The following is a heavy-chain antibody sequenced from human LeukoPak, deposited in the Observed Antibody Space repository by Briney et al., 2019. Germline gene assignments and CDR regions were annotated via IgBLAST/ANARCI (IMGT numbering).Heavy chain of an antibody. CDR2: ISGSGGSI. CDR3: AKDAPMRPFGP. CDR1: GFTFSTYA. D-gene: IGHD6-25*01. Sequence: GGSLRLSCAASGFTFSTYAMSWVRQAPGKGLGWVSVISGSGGSIYYADSVKGRFTISRDNSKNTLYLQMNTLRAEDTAVYYCAKDAPMRPFGPWGQGTLVTVSS. J-gene: IGHJ5*02. V-gene: IGHV3-23*01.